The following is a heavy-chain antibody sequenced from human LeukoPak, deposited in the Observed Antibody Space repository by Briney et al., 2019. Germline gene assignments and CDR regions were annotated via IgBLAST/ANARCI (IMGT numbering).Heavy chain of an antibody. Sequence: SETLSLTCTVSGGSISSRIHYWGWIRQPPGKGLEWIGYIYYSGSTNYNPSLKSRVTISVDTSKNQFSLKLSSVTAADTAVYYCARYSLTVDYWGQGTLVTVSS. CDR2: IYYSGST. CDR1: GGSISSRIHY. D-gene: IGHD4-11*01. CDR3: ARYSLTVDY. V-gene: IGHV4-61*05. J-gene: IGHJ4*02.